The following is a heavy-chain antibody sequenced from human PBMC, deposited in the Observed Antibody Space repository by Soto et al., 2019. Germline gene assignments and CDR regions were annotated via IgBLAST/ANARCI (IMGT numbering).Heavy chain of an antibody. V-gene: IGHV4-34*01. CDR3: ASRDPGTSVDY. J-gene: IGHJ4*02. Sequence: SETLSLTCAVYGGSFSGYYWSWIRQPPGKGLEWIGEINHSGSTNYNPSLKSRVTTSVDKSENQFSLKVASLTAADTAVYYCASRDPGTSVDYWGQGTLVTVSS. D-gene: IGHD1-7*01. CDR2: INHSGST. CDR1: GGSFSGYY.